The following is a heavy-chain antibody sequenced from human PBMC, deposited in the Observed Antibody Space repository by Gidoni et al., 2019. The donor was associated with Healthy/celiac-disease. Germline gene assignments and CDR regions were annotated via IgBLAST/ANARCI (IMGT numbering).Heavy chain of an antibody. CDR1: GFTFDDYA. CDR3: ATGTYGTFDY. Sequence: EVQLVESGGGLVQPGRSLRLSCAASGFTFDDYAMHWVRQAPGKGLEWVSGISWNSGSIGYAVSVKGRFTISRDNAKNSLYLQMNSLRAEDTALYYCATGTYGTFDYWGQGTLVTVSS. CDR2: ISWNSGSI. V-gene: IGHV3-9*01. J-gene: IGHJ4*02. D-gene: IGHD3-10*01.